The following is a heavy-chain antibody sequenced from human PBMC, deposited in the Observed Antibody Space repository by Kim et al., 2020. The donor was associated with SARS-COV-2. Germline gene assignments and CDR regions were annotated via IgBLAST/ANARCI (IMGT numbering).Heavy chain of an antibody. D-gene: IGHD6-19*01. CDR1: GGSFSGYY. V-gene: IGHV4-34*01. J-gene: IGHJ4*02. CDR3: ARVGSGWSSRGPFDY. Sequence: SETLSLTCAVYGGSFSGYYWSWIRQPPGKGLEWIGEINHSGSTNYNPSLKSRVTISVDTSKNQFSLKLSSVTAADTAVYYCARVGSGWSSRGPFDYWGQG. CDR2: INHSGST.